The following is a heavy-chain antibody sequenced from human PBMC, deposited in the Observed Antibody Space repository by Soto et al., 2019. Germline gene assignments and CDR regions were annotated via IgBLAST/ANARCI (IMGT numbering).Heavy chain of an antibody. CDR1: GGSISSSSYY. D-gene: IGHD1-26*01. J-gene: IGHJ4*02. CDR3: ASGEWELLGLDY. CDR2: IYYSGST. V-gene: IGHV4-39*01. Sequence: SQTLSLTCTVSGGSISSSSYYWGWIRQPPGKGLEWIGSIYYSGSTYYNPSLKSRVTISVDTSKNQFSLKLSSVTAADTAVYYCASGEWELLGLDYWGQGTLVTVSS.